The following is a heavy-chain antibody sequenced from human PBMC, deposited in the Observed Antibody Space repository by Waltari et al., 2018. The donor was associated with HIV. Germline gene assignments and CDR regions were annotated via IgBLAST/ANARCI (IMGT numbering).Heavy chain of an antibody. V-gene: IGHV3-21*01. Sequence: EVQLVEYGGGLVKPGGSLRLSCAASGFTLSSDRMNWVRQDPGKGLEWFSSISSSSSYIYYADSVKGRFTISSDTAKNSLYLQMNSLRAEDTAVYYCARVDYYHSTKSRYFDSWGQGTLVTVSS. CDR2: ISSSSSYI. D-gene: IGHD3-22*01. J-gene: IGHJ4*02. CDR1: GFTLSSDR. CDR3: ARVDYYHSTKSRYFDS.